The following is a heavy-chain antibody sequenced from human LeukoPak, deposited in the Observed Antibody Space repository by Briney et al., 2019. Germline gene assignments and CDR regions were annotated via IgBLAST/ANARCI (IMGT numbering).Heavy chain of an antibody. J-gene: IGHJ3*02. D-gene: IGHD2-2*01. V-gene: IGHV4-4*07. CDR3: AREDIVVVPAAVGAFDI. Sequence: PSETLSLTCTVSGGSISSYYWSWIRQPAGKGLEWIGRIYTSGSTNYNPSLKSRVTMSVDTSKNQFSLKLGSVTAADTAVYYCAREDIVVVPAAVGAFDIWGQGTMVTVSS. CDR1: GGSISSYY. CDR2: IYTSGST.